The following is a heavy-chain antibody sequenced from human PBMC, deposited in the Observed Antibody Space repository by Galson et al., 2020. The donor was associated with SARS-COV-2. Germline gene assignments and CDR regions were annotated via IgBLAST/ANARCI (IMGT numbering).Heavy chain of an antibody. CDR3: VRWGYYDSSGYYYVHLIDY. D-gene: IGHD3-22*01. CDR1: GGSISSSSYY. J-gene: IGHJ4*02. Sequence: SEPLSITCTVSGGSISSSSYYWGWIRKPPGKGLEWLGRIYYSGSTYYNPSLKSRVTISVDTSKNQFSLKLSSVTAADTAVYYCVRWGYYDSSGYYYVHLIDYWGQGTLVTVSS. CDR2: IYYSGST. V-gene: IGHV4-39*01.